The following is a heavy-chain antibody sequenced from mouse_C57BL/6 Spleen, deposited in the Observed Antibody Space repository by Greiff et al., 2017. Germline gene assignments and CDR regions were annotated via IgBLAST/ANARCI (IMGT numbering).Heavy chain of an antibody. CDR3: ARTERLRRGFDY. CDR1: GYAFSSSW. CDR2: IYPGDGDT. V-gene: IGHV1-82*01. D-gene: IGHD2-4*01. Sequence: VMLVESGPELVKPGASVKISCKASGYAFSSSWMNWVKQRPGKGLEWIGRIYPGDGDTNYNGKFKGKATLTADKSSSTAYMQLSSLTSEDSAVYFCARTERLRRGFDYWGQGTTLTVSS. J-gene: IGHJ2*01.